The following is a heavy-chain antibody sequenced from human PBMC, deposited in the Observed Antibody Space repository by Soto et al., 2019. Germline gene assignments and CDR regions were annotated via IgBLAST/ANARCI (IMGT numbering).Heavy chain of an antibody. CDR2: IYWDDDK. J-gene: IGHJ5*02. CDR3: AHSLTAADYSNYEDWFDP. V-gene: IGHV2-5*02. CDR1: GFSLSTSGVG. Sequence: QITLKESGPTLVKPTQTLTLTCTFSGFSLSTSGVGVGWIRQPPGKALEWLPLIYWDDDKRYSPSLKSRLTSTKDTSKNHVVLTMTNLDPVDTATYYCAHSLTAADYSNYEDWFDPWGQGTLVTVSS. D-gene: IGHD4-4*01.